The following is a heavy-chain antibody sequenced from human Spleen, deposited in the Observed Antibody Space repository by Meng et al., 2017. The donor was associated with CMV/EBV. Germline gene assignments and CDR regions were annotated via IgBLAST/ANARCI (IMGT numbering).Heavy chain of an antibody. V-gene: IGHV4-38-2*02. CDR3: AGPGGLQGNYYYYGMDV. J-gene: IGHJ6*02. CDR2: IYHSGDT. CDR1: GYSISSGYY. Sequence: ESLKISCTVSGYSISSGYYWGWIRRPPGKGLEWIGNIYHSGDTYYNPSLKSRVTISVDTSKNQFSLKLSSVTAADTAVYYCAGPGGLQGNYYYYGMDVWGQGTTVTVSS. D-gene: IGHD3-16*01.